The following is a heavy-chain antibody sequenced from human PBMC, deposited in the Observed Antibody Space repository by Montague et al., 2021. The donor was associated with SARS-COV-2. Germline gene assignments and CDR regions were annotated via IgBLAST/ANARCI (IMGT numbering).Heavy chain of an antibody. CDR3: ARGKPAAVTFYGIWNGQRDYYYYIDV. J-gene: IGHJ6*03. V-gene: IGHV4-34*01. CDR2: INHSGSP. CDR1: GGSFSGHY. D-gene: IGHD3-3*01. Sequence: SETLSLTCAVYGGSFSGHYWGWIRQPPGKGLEWIGEINHSGSPKYNPSLKSRVILLVDTYKNQFSLKLSSVTAADTAVYYCARGKPAAVTFYGIWNGQRDYYYYIDVWAKGTTVTVSS.